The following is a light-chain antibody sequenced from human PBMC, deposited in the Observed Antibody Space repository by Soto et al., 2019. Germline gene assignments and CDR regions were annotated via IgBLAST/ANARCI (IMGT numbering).Light chain of an antibody. Sequence: EILMTQSPATLSVSPGESATLSCRASQSVTRNLAWYQQRPGQPPRLLIYDASNRATGIPDRLSGSGSGTEFTLTICSRQSEEFAFYYCQRYSTWLTFGQGTRLQSK. CDR3: QRYSTWLT. CDR2: DAS. V-gene: IGKV3-15*01. CDR1: QSVTRN. J-gene: IGKJ5*01.